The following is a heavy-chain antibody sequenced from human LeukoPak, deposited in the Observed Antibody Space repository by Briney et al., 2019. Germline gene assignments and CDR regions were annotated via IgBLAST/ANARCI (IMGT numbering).Heavy chain of an antibody. CDR1: GFTFSTYW. V-gene: IGHV3-7*05. D-gene: IGHD2-15*01. J-gene: IGHJ4*02. CDR2: IKPDGSEK. CDR3: ISGSYFDN. Sequence: GSLRLSYAASGFTFSTYWMSWVRQAPGKGLECVANIKPDGSEKYYVDSVKGRFTISRDNAKNSLYLQMNSLRAEDTAVYYCISGSYFDNWGQGTLVTVSS.